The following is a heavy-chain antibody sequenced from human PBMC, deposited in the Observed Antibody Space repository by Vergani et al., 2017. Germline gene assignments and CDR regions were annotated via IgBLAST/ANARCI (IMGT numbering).Heavy chain of an antibody. V-gene: IGHV4-61*02. Sequence: QVQLQESGPRLVRPSQTLSLTCTVSGGSINTGAYYWSWIRQPAGKGLEWIGRVYTSWMTNYNPSLKSRVTILVDRSKSQLSLKLTSVTAGDTAVYFCARELSYYYGSGSDDYNPYYYEGMDVWGPGTTVTVSS. CDR3: ARELSYYYGSGSDDYNPYYYEGMDV. J-gene: IGHJ6*02. CDR2: VYTSWMT. CDR1: GGSINTGAYY. D-gene: IGHD3-10*01.